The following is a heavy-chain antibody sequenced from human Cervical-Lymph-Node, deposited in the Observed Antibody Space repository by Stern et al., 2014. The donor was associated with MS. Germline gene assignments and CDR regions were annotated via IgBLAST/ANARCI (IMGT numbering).Heavy chain of an antibody. CDR3: TKDTFGPEDY. D-gene: IGHD3-16*01. J-gene: IGHJ4*02. CDR2: VNRDGTTT. CDR1: GFTFRNYW. Sequence: EVQLVESGGGLVQPGGSLRLSCVGSGFTFRNYWMHWVRQGPGKGLVWVARVNRDGTTTTHADSVKVRFTISRDNAKNTVYLQMNSLRIEDTAVYFCTKDTFGPEDYWGQGTSVAVSS. V-gene: IGHV3-74*02.